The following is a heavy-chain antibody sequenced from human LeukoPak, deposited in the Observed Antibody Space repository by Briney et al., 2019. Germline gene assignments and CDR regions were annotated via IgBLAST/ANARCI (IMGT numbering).Heavy chain of an antibody. J-gene: IGHJ6*02. Sequence: GGSLRLSCAASGFTVSSNYMSWVRQAPGKGLEWVSVIYSGGSTYYAGSVKGRFTISRDNSKNTLYLQMNSLRAEDTAVYYCARDHGIAVAGFYYYYGMDVWGQGTTVTVSS. CDR2: IYSGGST. V-gene: IGHV3-53*01. CDR1: GFTVSSNY. D-gene: IGHD6-19*01. CDR3: ARDHGIAVAGFYYYYGMDV.